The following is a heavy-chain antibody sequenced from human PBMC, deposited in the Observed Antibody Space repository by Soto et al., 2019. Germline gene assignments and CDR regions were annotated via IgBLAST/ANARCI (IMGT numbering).Heavy chain of an antibody. CDR2: INQDGSET. Sequence: EVQLVESGGGLVQPGGSLRLSCAASGFTFSSSWMSWVRQAPGKGLEWVANINQDGSETYYLDSVKGRLTISRDNAKNSLSLQMSSLRAEDTAVYCCARELIVGPAEYFQHWGQGTLVTVSS. J-gene: IGHJ1*01. D-gene: IGHD1-26*01. CDR1: GFTFSSSW. CDR3: ARELIVGPAEYFQH. V-gene: IGHV3-7*01.